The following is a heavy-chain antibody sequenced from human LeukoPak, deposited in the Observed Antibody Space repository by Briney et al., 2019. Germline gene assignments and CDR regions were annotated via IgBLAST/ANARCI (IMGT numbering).Heavy chain of an antibody. V-gene: IGHV1-69*01. CDR1: GGTFSSYA. J-gene: IGHJ4*02. D-gene: IGHD5-18*01. CDR3: ATVDTAMVFVY. CDR2: IIPIFGIA. Sequence: ASVKVSCKASGGTFSSYAISWVRQAPGQGLEWMGGIIPIFGIANYARKFQGRVTITADESTSTAYMELSSLRSEDTAVYYCATVDTAMVFVYWGQGTLVTVSS.